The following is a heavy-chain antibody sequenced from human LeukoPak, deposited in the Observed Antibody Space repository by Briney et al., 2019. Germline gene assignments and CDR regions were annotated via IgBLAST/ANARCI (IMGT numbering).Heavy chain of an antibody. V-gene: IGHV3-7*01. J-gene: IGHJ4*02. Sequence: GGSLRLSCTASGFTFSSCWMSWLRQAPGKGLEWVAHINEGGSQKYYVDSVKGRFTISRDNAKDSLYLQMNSLRAEDTAVFYCVSWGDGDNNYWGQGTLVTVSS. CDR2: INEGGSQK. CDR3: VSWGDGDNNY. CDR1: GFTFSSCW. D-gene: IGHD4-17*01.